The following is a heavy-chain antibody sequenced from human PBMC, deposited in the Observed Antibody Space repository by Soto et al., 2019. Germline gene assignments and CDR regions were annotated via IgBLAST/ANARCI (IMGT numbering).Heavy chain of an antibody. CDR1: GFTFSSSG. CDR3: ATDSIRFPVLAPEYWYFDL. J-gene: IGHJ2*01. D-gene: IGHD2-8*01. V-gene: IGHV3-21*01. Sequence: EVQLVESGGGLVKPGGSLRLSCIASGFTFSSSGMNWVRQAPGKGLEWVSSISSNSNYIYYADSLKGRFTISRDNAKNXLXLQMNSLRAEDTAVYYCATDSIRFPVLAPEYWYFDLWGRGTLVTVSS. CDR2: ISSNSNYI.